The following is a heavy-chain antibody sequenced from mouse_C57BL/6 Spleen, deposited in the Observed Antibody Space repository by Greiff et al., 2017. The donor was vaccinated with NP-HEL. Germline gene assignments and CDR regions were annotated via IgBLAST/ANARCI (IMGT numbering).Heavy chain of an antibody. Sequence: EAQLQQSGPELVKPGASVKISCKASGYTFTDYYMNWVKQSHGKSLEWIGDINPNNGGTSYNQKFKGKATLTVDKSSSTAYMELRSLTSEDSAVYDCARFDPYYFDYWGQGTTLTVSS. V-gene: IGHV1-26*01. CDR2: INPNNGGT. J-gene: IGHJ2*01. CDR3: ARFDPYYFDY. CDR1: GYTFTDYY.